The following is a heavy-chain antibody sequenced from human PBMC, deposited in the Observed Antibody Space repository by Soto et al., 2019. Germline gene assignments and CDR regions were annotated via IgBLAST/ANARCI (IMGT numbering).Heavy chain of an antibody. V-gene: IGHV4-34*01. Sequence: SETLSLTCAVYGGSFSGYYWSWIRQPPGKGLEWIGEINHSGSTNYNPSLKSRVTISVDTSKNQFSLKLSSVTAADTAVYCCARVNPHTLWSGETRYYMDVWGKGTTVTVSS. D-gene: IGHD3-3*01. CDR2: INHSGST. CDR3: ARVNPHTLWSGETRYYMDV. J-gene: IGHJ6*03. CDR1: GGSFSGYY.